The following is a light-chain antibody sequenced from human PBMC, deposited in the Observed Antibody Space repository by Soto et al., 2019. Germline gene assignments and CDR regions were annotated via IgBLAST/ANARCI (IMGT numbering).Light chain of an antibody. V-gene: IGKV1-5*01. J-gene: IGKJ2*01. CDR2: GAS. CDR3: QQYDGH. Sequence: DIQVTQSPSTLSASVGDSVTMTCRASQSINYWLAWYQQKPGKAPRLLIYGASSLQSGVPSRFSGSGSETEFTLTISSLQPDDFATYYCQQYDGHFGQGTKLEVK. CDR1: QSINYW.